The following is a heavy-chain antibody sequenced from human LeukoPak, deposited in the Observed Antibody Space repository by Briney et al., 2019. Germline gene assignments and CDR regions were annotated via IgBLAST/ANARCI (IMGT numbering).Heavy chain of an antibody. CDR3: AKGSKGTYDY. Sequence: GGSLRLSCVASGFTFSSYVMTWGRPAPGKGLEWVSSIIGNGGSTYYADSVTRRFTISRDNSKNTLYLQMNSLRAEDTAIYYCAKGSKGTYDYWGQGTLVTVSS. V-gene: IGHV3-23*01. CDR2: IIGNGGST. CDR1: GFTFSSYV. J-gene: IGHJ4*02.